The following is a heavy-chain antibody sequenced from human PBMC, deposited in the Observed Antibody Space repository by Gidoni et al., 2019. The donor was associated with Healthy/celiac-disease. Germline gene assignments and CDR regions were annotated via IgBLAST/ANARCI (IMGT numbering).Heavy chain of an antibody. Sequence: QVQLVQSGAEVKKPGASVKVSCKASGYTFTSYDITWVRQATGQGLEWMGWMNPNSGNTGYAQKFQGRVTMTRNTSISTAYMELSSLRSEDTAVYYCARGKGYCSGGSCARRYFDYWGQGTLVTVSS. D-gene: IGHD2-15*01. J-gene: IGHJ4*02. CDR2: MNPNSGNT. V-gene: IGHV1-8*01. CDR1: GYTFTSYD. CDR3: ARGKGYCSGGSCARRYFDY.